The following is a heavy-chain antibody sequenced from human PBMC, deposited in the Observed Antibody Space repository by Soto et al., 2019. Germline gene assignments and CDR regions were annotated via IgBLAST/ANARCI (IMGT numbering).Heavy chain of an antibody. V-gene: IGHV3-30*18. CDR2: ISYDGSNK. J-gene: IGHJ4*02. D-gene: IGHD6-25*01. Sequence: GGSLRLSCAASGFTFSSYGMHWVRQAPGKGLEWVAVISYDGSNKYYADSVKGRFTISRDNSKNTLYLQMNSLRAEDTAVYYCAKVLSSGAAFDYWGQGTLVTSPQ. CDR1: GFTFSSYG. CDR3: AKVLSSGAAFDY.